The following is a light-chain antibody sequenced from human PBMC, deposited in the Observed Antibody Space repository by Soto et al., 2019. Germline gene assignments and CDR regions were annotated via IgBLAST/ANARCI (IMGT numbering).Light chain of an antibody. Sequence: DIQMTQSPSTLSASVRDTVTVTCRPRQSVSGWLAWYQQKPGEAPKLLIYDASALPRGVPSRFSGSGSGTKFTLTIASLQPDDFATYYCQQYETFSGTFGPGTKVDIK. CDR2: DAS. CDR3: QQYETFSGT. J-gene: IGKJ1*01. V-gene: IGKV1-5*01. CDR1: QSVSGW.